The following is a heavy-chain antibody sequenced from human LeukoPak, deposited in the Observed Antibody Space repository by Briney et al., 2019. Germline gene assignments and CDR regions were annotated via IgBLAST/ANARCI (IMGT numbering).Heavy chain of an antibody. Sequence: GGSLRLSCAASGFTFSSYAMSWVRQAPRKGLEWVSAISGSGGSTYYADSVKGRFTISRDNSKNTLYLQMNSLRAEDTAIYYCAKDSRRSSRGSFDCWGQGTLVTVSA. CDR3: AKDSRRSSRGSFDC. V-gene: IGHV3-23*01. CDR2: ISGSGGST. CDR1: GFTFSSYA. J-gene: IGHJ4*02. D-gene: IGHD6-6*01.